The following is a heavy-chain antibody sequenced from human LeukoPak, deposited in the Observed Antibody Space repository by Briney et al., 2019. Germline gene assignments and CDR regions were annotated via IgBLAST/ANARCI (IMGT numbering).Heavy chain of an antibody. CDR1: GFTFSSYA. Sequence: PGGSLRVSCAASGFTFSSYAMSWVRQAPGKGLVWVAGISGSGGSTYFADSVKGRFTISRDHSKTTLYLQMNSLRAEDTAVYYCAKGGGMAYYFDYWGQGSLVTVSS. J-gene: IGHJ4*02. CDR3: AKGGGMAYYFDY. V-gene: IGHV3-23*01. CDR2: ISGSGGST. D-gene: IGHD5-24*01.